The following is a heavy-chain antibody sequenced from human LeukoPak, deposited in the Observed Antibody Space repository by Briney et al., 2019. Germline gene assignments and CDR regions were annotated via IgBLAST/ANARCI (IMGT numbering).Heavy chain of an antibody. CDR3: AKDRASGRYYGLDV. D-gene: IGHD6-25*01. CDR1: GFTFSTYA. V-gene: IGHV3-23*01. CDR2: ISGSGETT. J-gene: IGHJ6*02. Sequence: PGGSLRLSCAASGFTFSTYAMSWVRQAPGKGLEWVSAISGSGETTNYADSVKGRFTISRDNSKNILYLQMNSLRVEDTALYYCAKDRASGRYYGLDVWGQGTTVTVSS.